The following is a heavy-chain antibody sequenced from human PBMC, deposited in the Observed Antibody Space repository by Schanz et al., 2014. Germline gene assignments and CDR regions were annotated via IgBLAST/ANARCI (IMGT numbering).Heavy chain of an antibody. V-gene: IGHV3-23*04. CDR2: MTGRGGGT. J-gene: IGHJ5*02. CDR1: GFTLSSYA. Sequence: EVQLVESGGGLVQPGGSLRLSCAASGFTLSSYAMSWVRQAPGKGLEWVSAMTGRGGGTYYADAVKGRFTISRDNSKNTLFLQMNSLRAEDTAVYYCAKSPYGSSWGQGTLVTVSS. CDR3: AKSPYGSS. D-gene: IGHD4-17*01.